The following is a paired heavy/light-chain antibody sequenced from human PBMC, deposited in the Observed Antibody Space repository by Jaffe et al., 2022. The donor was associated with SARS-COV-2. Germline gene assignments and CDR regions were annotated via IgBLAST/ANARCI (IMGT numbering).Heavy chain of an antibody. CDR3: ARVATMRAMDV. CDR1: GYTFTDYA. CDR2: LNTGTGDP. J-gene: IGHJ6*02. D-gene: IGHD1-1*01. V-gene: IGHV7-4-1*02. Sequence: QVQLVQSGSELKKPGASVKVSCKASGYTFTDYAVIWVRQAPGQGLEWLGWLNTGTGDPTYAQGLTGRFVFSLDTSVNAAYLQITNLKTEDTAVYYCARVATMRAMDVWGHGTTVTVS.
Light chain of an antibody. V-gene: IGLV3-10*01. J-gene: IGLJ2*01. CDR3: YSMDSSGSPL. CDR1: ALPKKY. Sequence: SYELTQPPSVSVSPGQTARITCSGDALPKKYAFWYQQKSGQAPVLVIYEDTKRPSGIPERFSGFSSGPMATLTISGAQVDDEADYYCYSMDSSGSPLFGGGTKLTVL. CDR2: EDT.